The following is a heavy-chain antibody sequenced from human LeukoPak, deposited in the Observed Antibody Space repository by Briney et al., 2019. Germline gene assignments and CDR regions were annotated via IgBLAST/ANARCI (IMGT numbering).Heavy chain of an antibody. CDR1: GGSFSGYY. J-gene: IGHJ2*01. V-gene: IGHV4-34*01. CDR2: INHSGST. Sequence: SETLSLTCAVYGGSFSGYYWSWIRQPPGKGLEWIGEINHSGSTNYNPSLKSRVTISVDTSKNQFSLKLSSVTAADTAVYYCARRKCSSGPRRHWYFDLWGRGTLVTVSS. D-gene: IGHD6-19*01. CDR3: ARRKCSSGPRRHWYFDL.